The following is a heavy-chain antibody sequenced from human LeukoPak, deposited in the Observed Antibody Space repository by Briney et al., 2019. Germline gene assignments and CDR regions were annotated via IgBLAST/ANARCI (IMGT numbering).Heavy chain of an antibody. CDR3: EHVGLGPSIGSHQVLFY. Sequence: GGSLRLSCVASGFTFSIYAMNCVRQPRGKGRECGSGITGRWGSTYNADSVKGRFTISRDNSKNTMYLQMNSLSADDTAVYYCEHVGLGPSIGSHQVLFYWGQGTLVTVSS. CDR1: GFTFSIYA. D-gene: IGHD6-6*01. CDR2: ITGRWGST. J-gene: IGHJ4*02. V-gene: IGHV3-23*01.